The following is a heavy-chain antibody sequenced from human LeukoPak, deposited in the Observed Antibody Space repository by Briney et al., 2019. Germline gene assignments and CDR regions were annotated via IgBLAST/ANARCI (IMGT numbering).Heavy chain of an antibody. Sequence: PSETLSLTCTVSGGSISSSSYYWGWIRQPPGKGLEWIGSIYYSGSTYYNPSLKSRVTISVDTSKNQFSLKLSSVTAADTAVYYCARGWGYYGSGSYYFDYWGQGTLVTVSS. J-gene: IGHJ4*02. V-gene: IGHV4-39*07. CDR3: ARGWGYYGSGSYYFDY. CDR2: IYYSGST. CDR1: GGSISSSSYY. D-gene: IGHD3-10*01.